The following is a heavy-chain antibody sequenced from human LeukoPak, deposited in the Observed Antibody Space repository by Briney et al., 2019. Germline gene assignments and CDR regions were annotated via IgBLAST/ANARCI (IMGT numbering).Heavy chain of an antibody. J-gene: IGHJ6*02. Sequence: PGGSLRLSCAASGFTFSSDWMSWVRQAPGKGLEWVANIKQDGSEKYYVDSVKGRFTISRDNAKNSLYLQMNSLRAEDTAVYYCARDWSFSGWYGSSDYYGLDVWGQGTTVTVSS. V-gene: IGHV3-7*01. CDR2: IKQDGSEK. D-gene: IGHD6-19*01. CDR1: GFTFSSDW. CDR3: ARDWSFSGWYGSSDYYGLDV.